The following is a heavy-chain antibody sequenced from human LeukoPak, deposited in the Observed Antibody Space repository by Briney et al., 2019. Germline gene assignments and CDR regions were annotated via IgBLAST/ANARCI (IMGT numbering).Heavy chain of an antibody. J-gene: IGHJ4*02. V-gene: IGHV3-21*01. CDR1: GFTFSSYS. D-gene: IGHD5-12*01. CDR3: ARVGSQVAPTDY. CDR2: ISSSSSYI. Sequence: MAGGSLRLSCAASGFTFSSYSMNWARQAPGKGLEWVSSISSSSSYIYYADSVKGRFTISRDNAKNSLYLQMNSLRAEDTAVYYCARVGSQVAPTDYWGQGTLVTVSS.